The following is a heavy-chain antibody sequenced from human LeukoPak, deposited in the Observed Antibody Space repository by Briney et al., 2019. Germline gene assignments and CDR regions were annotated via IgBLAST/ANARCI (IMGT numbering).Heavy chain of an antibody. CDR1: GFTLNIYG. CDR3: ASIFRYGVDY. D-gene: IGHD3-10*01. CDR2: IRYDGSNK. V-gene: IGHV3-30*02. J-gene: IGHJ4*02. Sequence: GGSLRLSCAASGFTLNIYGMHWVRQAPGKGLEWVAFIRYDGSNKYYADSVKGRFTISRDNSKNTLYLQMNSLRAEDTAVYYCASIFRYGVDYWGQGTLVTVSS.